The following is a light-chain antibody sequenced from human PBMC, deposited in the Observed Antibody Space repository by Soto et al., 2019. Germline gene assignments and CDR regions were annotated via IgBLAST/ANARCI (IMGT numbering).Light chain of an antibody. CDR1: QSVNNY. J-gene: IGKJ3*01. V-gene: IGKV3-11*01. CDR3: QHRNNRPFS. Sequence: EMVLTQSPGTLSLSPVEIATVSFMASQSVNNYLAWYQQRPGQAPRLLIYDASYRATGIPARFSGSGSGTDFTLTISSLEPEDFAVYYCQHRNNRPFSFGPGTKVDIK. CDR2: DAS.